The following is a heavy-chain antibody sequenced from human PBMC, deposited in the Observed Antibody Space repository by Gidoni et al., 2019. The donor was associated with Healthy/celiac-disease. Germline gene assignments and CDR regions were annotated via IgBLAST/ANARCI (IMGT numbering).Heavy chain of an antibody. D-gene: IGHD3-10*01. CDR3: ARVWYYGSGLYYFDY. CDR2: IYTSGST. J-gene: IGHJ4*02. Sequence: QVQLQESGPGLVKPSQTLSLTCTVSGGSISSGSYYWSWIRQPAGKGLEWIGRIYTSGSTNYNPSLKSRVTISLDTSKNQFSLKLSSVTAADTAVYYCARVWYYGSGLYYFDYWGQGTLVTVSS. V-gene: IGHV4-61*02. CDR1: GGSISSGSYY.